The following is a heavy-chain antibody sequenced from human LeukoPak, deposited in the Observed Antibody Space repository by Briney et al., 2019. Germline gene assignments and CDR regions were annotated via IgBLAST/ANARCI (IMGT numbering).Heavy chain of an antibody. J-gene: IGHJ5*02. Sequence: GGSLRLSCAASGFSFSTYSMNWVRQAPGKGLEWVSSISSSSSYIYYADSVKGRFTISRDNAKNSLYLQMNSLRAEDTAVYYCARDGEVVPAAISNWFDPWGQGTLVTVSS. V-gene: IGHV3-21*01. D-gene: IGHD2-2*02. CDR3: ARDGEVVPAAISNWFDP. CDR1: GFSFSTYS. CDR2: ISSSSSYI.